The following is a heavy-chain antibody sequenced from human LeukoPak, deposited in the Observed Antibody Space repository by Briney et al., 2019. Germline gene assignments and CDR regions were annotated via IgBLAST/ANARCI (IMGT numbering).Heavy chain of an antibody. Sequence: GGSLRLSCAASGFTFSSYGMHWVRQAPGKGLEGVAVISYDGSNKYYADSVKGRFTISRDNSKNTLHLQMNSLRAEDTAVYYCAIQGDSSGYYPDYWGQGTLVTVSS. J-gene: IGHJ4*02. CDR3: AIQGDSSGYYPDY. D-gene: IGHD3-22*01. CDR2: ISYDGSNK. V-gene: IGHV3-30*03. CDR1: GFTFSSYG.